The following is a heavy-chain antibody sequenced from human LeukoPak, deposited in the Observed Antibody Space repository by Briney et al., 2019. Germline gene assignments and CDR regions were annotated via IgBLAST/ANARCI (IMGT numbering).Heavy chain of an antibody. J-gene: IGHJ4*02. Sequence: ASVKVSCKASGYTFTSYYMHWVRQAPGQGLEWMGWINPNSGGTNYAQKFQGRVTMTRDTSISTAYMELSRLRSDDTAVYYCARNVVVVPAAKYFGYWGQGTLVTVSS. V-gene: IGHV1-2*02. CDR2: INPNSGGT. CDR1: GYTFTSYY. CDR3: ARNVVVVPAAKYFGY. D-gene: IGHD2-2*01.